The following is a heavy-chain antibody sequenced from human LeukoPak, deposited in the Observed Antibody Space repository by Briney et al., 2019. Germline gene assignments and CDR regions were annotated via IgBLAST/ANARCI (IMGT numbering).Heavy chain of an antibody. CDR2: IRTSGDT. V-gene: IGHV3-23*01. Sequence: GGSLRLSCAASGFILSSYAISWVRQAPGKGLEWVSGIRTSGDTFYADSVKGRFTISRDISKNTVYLQMNSLRAEDSAVYYCATLSYDVWTGINWFDPWGQGTLVTVSS. CDR3: ATLSYDVWTGINWFDP. J-gene: IGHJ5*02. D-gene: IGHD3-3*01. CDR1: GFILSSYA.